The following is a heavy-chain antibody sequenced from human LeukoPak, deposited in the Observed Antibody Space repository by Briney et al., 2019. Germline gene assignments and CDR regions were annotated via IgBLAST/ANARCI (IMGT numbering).Heavy chain of an antibody. CDR2: INQHGSEK. V-gene: IGHV3-7*01. J-gene: IGHJ6*03. CDR1: GFTVSSNY. Sequence: GGSLRLSCAASGFTVSSNYMSWVRQAPGKGLEWVANINQHGSEKYYVDSVKGRFTISRDNAKNSLYLQMNSLRVEDTAVYYCARHTVDTSTTYYYYYMDVWGKGTTVTVSS. CDR3: ARHTVDTSTTYYYYYMDV. D-gene: IGHD2/OR15-2a*01.